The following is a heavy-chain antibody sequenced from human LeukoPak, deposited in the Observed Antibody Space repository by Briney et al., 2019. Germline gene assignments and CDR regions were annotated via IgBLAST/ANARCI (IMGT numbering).Heavy chain of an antibody. CDR2: ISWNSGSI. CDR3: SNY. Sequence: GGSLRLSCAASGFTFDDYAMHWVRQAPGKGLEWVSGISWNSGSIGYADSVKGRFTFSRDNAKNSLYLQMNSLRAEDTVLLYSSNYWGQGTLVTVSS. J-gene: IGHJ4*02. D-gene: IGHD6-13*01. V-gene: IGHV3-9*01. CDR1: GFTFDDYA.